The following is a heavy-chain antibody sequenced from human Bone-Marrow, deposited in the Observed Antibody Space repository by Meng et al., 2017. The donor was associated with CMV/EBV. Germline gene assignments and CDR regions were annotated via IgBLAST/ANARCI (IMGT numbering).Heavy chain of an antibody. V-gene: IGHV4-59*01. Sequence: GSLRLSCAVYGGSFSGYYWSWIRQPPGKGLEWIGYIYYSGSTNYNPSLKSRVTISVDTSKNQFSLKLSSVTAADTAVYYCARLTQPYSSSEDYWGQGTLVTVSS. J-gene: IGHJ4*02. D-gene: IGHD6-13*01. CDR2: IYYSGST. CDR3: ARLTQPYSSSEDY. CDR1: GGSFSGYY.